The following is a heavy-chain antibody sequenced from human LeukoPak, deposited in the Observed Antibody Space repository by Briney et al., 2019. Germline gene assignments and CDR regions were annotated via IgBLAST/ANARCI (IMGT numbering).Heavy chain of an antibody. CDR2: KSVYNSNT. Sequence: GASVKVSCKASGYTLTSYGVSWVRQASGQGLEWMGCKSVYNSNTNYAQHFQGRDTLTTDISPSTPYMEQRTLRSDGTAMYYCARDMLGLAADGNWCDPGGRETRVSVS. CDR3: ARDMLGLAADGNWCDP. CDR1: GYTLTSYG. V-gene: IGHV1-18*01. D-gene: IGHD6-13*01. J-gene: IGHJ5*02.